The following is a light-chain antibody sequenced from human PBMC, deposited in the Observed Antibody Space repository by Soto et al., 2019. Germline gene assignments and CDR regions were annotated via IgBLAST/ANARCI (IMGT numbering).Light chain of an antibody. J-gene: IGKJ4*01. V-gene: IGKV1-27*01. CDR3: QQSDSAPLT. CDR2: SAS. CDR1: QGINFY. Sequence: DIQMTQSPSSLSASVGDRVTITCRASQGINFYLAWYQQKPGKAPKLLIHSASTLQSGVPPRFAGSRSGTDFTLTINSLQPEDVATYFCQQSDSAPLTFGGGTKVDIK.